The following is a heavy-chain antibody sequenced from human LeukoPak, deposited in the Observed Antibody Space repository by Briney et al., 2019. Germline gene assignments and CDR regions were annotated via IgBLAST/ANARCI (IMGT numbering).Heavy chain of an antibody. Sequence: GSLRLSCAASGFTFSSYEMNWVRQAPGKGLEWVSYISNSGSTIYYADSVKGRFTISRDNAKNSLYLQMNSLRAEDTAVYYCASGDYGYYYGMDVWGQGTTVTVSS. CDR2: ISNSGSTI. CDR3: ASGDYGYYYGMDV. D-gene: IGHD4-17*01. J-gene: IGHJ6*02. CDR1: GFTFSSYE. V-gene: IGHV3-48*03.